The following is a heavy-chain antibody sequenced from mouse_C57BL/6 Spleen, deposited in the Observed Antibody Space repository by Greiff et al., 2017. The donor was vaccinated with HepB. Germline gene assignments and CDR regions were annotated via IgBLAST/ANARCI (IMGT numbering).Heavy chain of an antibody. Sequence: EVKLLESGGGLVKPGGSLKLSCAASGFTFSDYGMHWVRQAPEKGLEWVAYISSGSSTIYYADTVKGRFTISRDNAKNTLFLQMTSLRSEDTAMYYCARREITTVYYYAMDYWGQGTSVTVSS. V-gene: IGHV5-17*01. CDR2: ISSGSSTI. D-gene: IGHD1-1*01. CDR1: GFTFSDYG. CDR3: ARREITTVYYYAMDY. J-gene: IGHJ4*01.